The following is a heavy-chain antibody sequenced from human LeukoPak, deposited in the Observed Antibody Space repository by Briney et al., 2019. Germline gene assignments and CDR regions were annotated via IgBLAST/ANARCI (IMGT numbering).Heavy chain of an antibody. V-gene: IGHV3-23*01. D-gene: IGHD6-6*01. CDR3: ARSSDSSSLQYFQH. Sequence: YPGGSLRLSCAASGFTFSSYAMSWVRQAPGKGLEWVSAISGSGGSTYYADSVKGRFTISRDNAKNSLYLQMNSLRAEDTAVYYCARSSDSSSLQYFQHWGQGTLVTVSS. J-gene: IGHJ1*01. CDR2: ISGSGGST. CDR1: GFTFSSYA.